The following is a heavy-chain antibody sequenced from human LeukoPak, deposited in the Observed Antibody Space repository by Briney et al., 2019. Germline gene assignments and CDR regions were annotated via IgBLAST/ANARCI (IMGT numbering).Heavy chain of an antibody. CDR2: IIPILGIA. J-gene: IGHJ6*02. V-gene: IGHV1-69*04. Sequence: GASVKVSCKASGGTFSSYAISWVRQAPGQGLEWMGRIIPILGIANYAQKFQGRVTITADKSTSTAYMELSSLRSEDTAVYYCASGGGYSSINGMDVWGQGTTVTVSS. CDR3: ASGGGYSSINGMDV. CDR1: GGTFSSYA. D-gene: IGHD5-12*01.